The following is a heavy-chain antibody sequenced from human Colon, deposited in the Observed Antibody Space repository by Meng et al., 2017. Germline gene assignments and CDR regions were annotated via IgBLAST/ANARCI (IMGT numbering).Heavy chain of an antibody. CDR3: ARSGTYYFDSSGYY. J-gene: IGHJ4*02. D-gene: IGHD3-22*01. CDR1: GFTFSSYW. CDR2: IKPDESEK. Sequence: GGPLRLSCAASGFTFSSYWMSWVRQVPGKGLEWVANIKPDESEKYYVDSVKGRFTISRDNAKNSVFLQMNSLRAEDTAVYYCARSGTYYFDSSGYYWGQGVLVTVSS. V-gene: IGHV3-7*01.